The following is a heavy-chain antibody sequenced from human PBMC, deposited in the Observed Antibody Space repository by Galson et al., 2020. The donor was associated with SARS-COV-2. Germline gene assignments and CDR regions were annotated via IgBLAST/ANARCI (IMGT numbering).Heavy chain of an antibody. CDR3: ARDLDMGKYFDY. V-gene: IGHV3-33*01. CDR1: GFPFSGWG. CDR2: IGHDGSYT. J-gene: IGHJ4*02. Sequence: GESLKISCAASGFPFSGWGMHWVRQAPGKGLQWVATIGHDGSYTEYVDSVKGRFTISRDNSRNTLYLQMNSLRVEDTAVYYCARDLDMGKYFDYWGQGTLVTISS. D-gene: IGHD3-16*01.